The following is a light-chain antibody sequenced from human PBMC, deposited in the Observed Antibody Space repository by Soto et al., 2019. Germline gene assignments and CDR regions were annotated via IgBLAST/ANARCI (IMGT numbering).Light chain of an antibody. CDR2: AAS. Sequence: DIQMTQSPSSLSASLGDRVTSSCRASQSFSNNLNWYQQKPGKAPKLLIYAASSLQSGVPSRFSGSGSGTDFTLTISSLQPEDFATYYCQQSYSTSWTFGQGTKVDIK. J-gene: IGKJ1*01. CDR3: QQSYSTSWT. CDR1: QSFSNN. V-gene: IGKV1-39*01.